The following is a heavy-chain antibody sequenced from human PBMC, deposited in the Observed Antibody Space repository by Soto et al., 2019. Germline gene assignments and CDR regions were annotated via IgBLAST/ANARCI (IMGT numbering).Heavy chain of an antibody. J-gene: IGHJ3*02. CDR3: VIGSAYACYNALDI. Sequence: EVQLVESGGGLVQPGRSLRLSCAASGFTFDGYDMHWVRQVPGKGLEWVSCSHWSGGNVCHADSVKGRFTISRDNAKNSQQLQINSQGEVDTALYYCVIGSAYACYNALDILGQGTAVTVSS. D-gene: IGHD2-8*01. CDR1: GFTFDGYD. CDR2: SHWSGGNV. V-gene: IGHV3-9*01.